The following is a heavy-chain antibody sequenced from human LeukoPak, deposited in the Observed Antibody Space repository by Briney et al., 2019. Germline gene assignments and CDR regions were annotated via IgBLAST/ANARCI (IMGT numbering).Heavy chain of an antibody. J-gene: IGHJ4*02. CDR1: GDSITNYF. V-gene: IGHV4-59*01. CDR2: INYTGNT. Sequence: PSETLSPTCTVSGDSITNYFWSWIRQPPGRGLEWIGYINYTGNTNYKPSLKSRVTMSVDTSTNQFSLRLRSVTAADTAVYYCARGRVAYSAYYFDYWGRGTLVTVSS. D-gene: IGHD2-15*01. CDR3: ARGRVAYSAYYFDY.